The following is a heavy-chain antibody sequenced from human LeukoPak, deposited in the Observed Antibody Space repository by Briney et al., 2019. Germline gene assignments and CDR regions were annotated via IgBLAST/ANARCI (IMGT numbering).Heavy chain of an antibody. CDR2: IYKNGGT. Sequence: SETLSLTCTVSGGSISNYYSTWIRQSPGKGLEWIGYIYKNGGTNYNPSLKSRVTISVATSKNQFSLKLSSVTAADTDVYYCARAQRRITIFGVVTRRLDAFDIWGQGTMVTVSS. D-gene: IGHD3-3*01. J-gene: IGHJ3*02. CDR3: ARAQRRITIFGVVTRRLDAFDI. CDR1: GGSISNYY. V-gene: IGHV4-59*12.